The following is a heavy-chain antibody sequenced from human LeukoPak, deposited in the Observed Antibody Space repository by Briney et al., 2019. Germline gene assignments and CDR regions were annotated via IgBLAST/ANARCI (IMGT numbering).Heavy chain of an antibody. J-gene: IGHJ4*02. V-gene: IGHV4-59*01. CDR2: FSYSGGT. CDR3: AREGPLGKYYDY. Sequence: SETLSLTCTVSGGPINNLFWTWIRQPPGKGLEWIGYFSYSGGTTYNPSLKSRVTISIDTSKNQFSLNLNSVTAADTAVYYCAREGPLGKYYDYWGPGTLVTVSS. CDR1: GGPINNLF. D-gene: IGHD3-16*01.